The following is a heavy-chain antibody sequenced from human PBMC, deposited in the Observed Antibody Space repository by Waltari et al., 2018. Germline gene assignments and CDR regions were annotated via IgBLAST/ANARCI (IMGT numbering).Heavy chain of an antibody. Sequence: QLQLQESGPGLVKPSETLSLPYPVSGGSISSSPYYWGWIRQAPGKGLEWIGNIYYTGSTYYNPTLKSRVTISGDMSKNQFSLKLSSVTAADTAVYYCARHWKKSGYRFDPWGRGTLVTVSS. CDR3: ARHWKKSGYRFDP. CDR2: IYYTGST. D-gene: IGHD5-12*01. V-gene: IGHV4-39*01. J-gene: IGHJ5*02. CDR1: GGSISSSPYY.